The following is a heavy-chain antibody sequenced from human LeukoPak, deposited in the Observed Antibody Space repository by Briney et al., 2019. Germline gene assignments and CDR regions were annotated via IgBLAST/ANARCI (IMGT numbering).Heavy chain of an antibody. V-gene: IGHV3-21*01. CDR1: GFTFSSYS. CDR3: ASEDITWFGGS. CDR2: ISSSSSYI. Sequence: GGSLRPSCAASGFTFSSYSMNWVRQAPGKGLEWVSSISSSSSYIYYADSVKGRFTISRDNAKNSLCLQMNSLRAEDTAVYYCASEDITWFGGSWGQGTLVTVSS. D-gene: IGHD3-10*02. J-gene: IGHJ5*02.